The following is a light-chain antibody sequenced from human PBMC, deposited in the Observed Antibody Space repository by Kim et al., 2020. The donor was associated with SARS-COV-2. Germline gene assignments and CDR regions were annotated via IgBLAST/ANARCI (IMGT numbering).Light chain of an antibody. Sequence: ALGQTVRITCQGDSLRTYYSSWYQQKPGQAPVLLIYGKNGRPSGIPDRFSGSSSGSTASLTITGAQADDEADYYCNSRDSSGDYVVFGGGTKLTVL. CDR2: GKN. V-gene: IGLV3-19*01. J-gene: IGLJ3*02. CDR3: NSRDSSGDYVV. CDR1: SLRTYY.